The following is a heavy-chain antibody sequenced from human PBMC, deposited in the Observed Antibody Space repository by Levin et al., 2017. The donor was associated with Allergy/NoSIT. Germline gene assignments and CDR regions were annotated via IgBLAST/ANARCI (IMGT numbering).Heavy chain of an antibody. CDR3: ASYMITFSPLFNTHDAFDI. CDR1: GGSISSGDYY. D-gene: IGHD3-16*01. J-gene: IGHJ3*02. Sequence: SETLSLTCTVSGGSISSGDYYWSWIRQPPGKGLEWIGYIYYSGSTYYNPSLKSRVTISVDTSKNQFSLKLSSVTAADTAVYYCASYMITFSPLFNTHDAFDIWGQGTMVTVSS. V-gene: IGHV4-30-4*01. CDR2: IYYSGST.